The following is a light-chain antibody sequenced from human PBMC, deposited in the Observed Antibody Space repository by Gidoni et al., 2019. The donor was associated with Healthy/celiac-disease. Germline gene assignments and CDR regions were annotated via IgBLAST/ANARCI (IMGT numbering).Light chain of an antibody. CDR1: SSDVGGYNY. CDR3: CSYAGSYTVV. Sequence: QSALTQPRSLSGSPGQPVTISCTGTSSDVGGYNYVPWYQQHPGKAPKLMIYDVSKRPSGVPDRFSGSKSGNTASLTISGLQAEDEADYYCCSYAGSYTVVFGGGTKLTVL. J-gene: IGLJ2*01. V-gene: IGLV2-11*01. CDR2: DVS.